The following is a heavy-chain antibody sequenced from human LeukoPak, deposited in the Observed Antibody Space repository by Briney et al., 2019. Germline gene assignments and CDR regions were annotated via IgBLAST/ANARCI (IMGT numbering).Heavy chain of an antibody. CDR2: VTTKSNNYAT. V-gene: IGHV3-73*01. Sequence: GGSLRLSCAASGFIFSGSDMHWVRQASGKGLEWVWRVTTKSNNYATTYGASVKGRLTIYRDDSANTAYLQMTSLKTEATAVYYCTTYRSGHYWGEGTLVTVSS. J-gene: IGHJ4*02. CDR1: GFIFSGSD. CDR3: TTYRSGHY. D-gene: IGHD6-19*01.